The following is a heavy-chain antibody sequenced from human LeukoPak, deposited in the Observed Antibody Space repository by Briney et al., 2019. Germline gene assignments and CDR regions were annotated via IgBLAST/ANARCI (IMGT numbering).Heavy chain of an antibody. V-gene: IGHV3-15*01. CDR2: IKSKTDGGTR. CDR1: GFTSSNAW. Sequence: PGGSLRLSCAVSGFTSSNAWMSWVRQAPGKGLEWVGHIKSKTDGGTRDYAAPVKGRFTISRDDSKNTLYLQMNSLKTEDTAVYYCTTFDYAAFLIWGQGTMVTVSS. D-gene: IGHD4/OR15-4a*01. CDR3: TTFDYAAFLI. J-gene: IGHJ3*02.